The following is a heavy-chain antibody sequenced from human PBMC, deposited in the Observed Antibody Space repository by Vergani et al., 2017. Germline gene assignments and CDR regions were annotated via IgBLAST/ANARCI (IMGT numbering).Heavy chain of an antibody. Sequence: QVQVVQSGAEVKKSGASVKVSCKTSGYTFSNYYMHWVRQAPGQGLEWMGIINPSGGHTNYAQKFQGRVTMTRDTSTSTVYMELSSLRSEDTAIYYCATGDYGILTGNRYWAKGSSVTVSA. J-gene: IGHJ4*02. D-gene: IGHD3-9*01. V-gene: IGHV1-46*03. CDR2: INPSGGHT. CDR1: GYTFSNYY. CDR3: ATGDYGILTGNRY.